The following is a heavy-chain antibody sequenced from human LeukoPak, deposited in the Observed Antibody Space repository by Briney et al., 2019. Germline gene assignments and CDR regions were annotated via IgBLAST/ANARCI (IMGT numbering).Heavy chain of an antibody. CDR3: ARAGYDSSGYYFNWFDP. CDR2: IYHSGST. D-gene: IGHD3-22*01. J-gene: IGHJ5*02. Sequence: SETLSLTCAVSSGSISSGGYSWSWIRQPPGKGLEWIGYIYHSGSTYYNPSLKSRVTISVDRSKNQFSLKLSSVTAADTAVYYCARAGYDSSGYYFNWFDPWGQGTLVTVSS. CDR1: SGSISSGGYS. V-gene: IGHV4-30-2*01.